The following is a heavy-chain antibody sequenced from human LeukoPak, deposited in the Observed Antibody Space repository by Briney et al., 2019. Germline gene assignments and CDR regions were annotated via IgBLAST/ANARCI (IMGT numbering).Heavy chain of an antibody. V-gene: IGHV1-46*01. CDR2: IDPGGGST. CDR1: GYTFTRYL. D-gene: IGHD3-22*01. J-gene: IGHJ3*02. CDR3: AEEAYYYDGGGSQNGFAFDI. Sequence: GASVKVSCKASGYTFTRYLMHWVRQAPGQGLEWMGIIDPGGGSTSYAQKFQGRVTMARDTSTTTVYMELSSLRSEDTAVYYCAEEAYYYDGGGSQNGFAFDIWGQGTMVTVSS.